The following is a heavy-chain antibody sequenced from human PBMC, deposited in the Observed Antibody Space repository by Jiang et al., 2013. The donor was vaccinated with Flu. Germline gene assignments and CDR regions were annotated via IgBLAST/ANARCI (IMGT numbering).Heavy chain of an antibody. CDR2: LLHGST. V-gene: IGHV4-59*08. CDR1: SISSYY. CDR3: ARHGEVEAARNFDY. Sequence: SISSYYWSWIRQPPREGTGVDWVYLLHGSTNYNPSLKSRVTISVDTSKNQFSLKLSSVTAADTAVYYCARHGEVEAARNFDYWGQGTLVTVSS. J-gene: IGHJ4*02. D-gene: IGHD6-6*01.